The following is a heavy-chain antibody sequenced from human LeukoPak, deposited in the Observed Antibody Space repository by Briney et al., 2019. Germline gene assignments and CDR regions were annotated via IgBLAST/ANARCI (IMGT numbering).Heavy chain of an antibody. CDR3: ARDLDPYYYDSSGYSGYYFAY. CDR1: GYTFTGYY. Sequence: ASVKVSCKASGYTFTGYYMHWVRQAPGQGLEWMGWINPNSGGTNYAQKFQGRVTMTSDTSISTAYMELSRLRSDDTAEYYCARDLDPYYYDSSGYSGYYFAYWGQGTLVTVSS. D-gene: IGHD3-22*01. J-gene: IGHJ4*02. CDR2: INPNSGGT. V-gene: IGHV1-2*02.